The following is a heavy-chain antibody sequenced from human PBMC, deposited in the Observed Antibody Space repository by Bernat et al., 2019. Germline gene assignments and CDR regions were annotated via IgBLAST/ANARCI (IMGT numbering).Heavy chain of an antibody. CDR2: INHSGST. J-gene: IGHJ4*02. CDR1: GGSFSGYY. CDR3: ARGTPNTFSTRITMVRGVGGRFDY. Sequence: QVQLQQWGAGLLKPSETLSLTCAVYGGSFSGYYWSWIRQPPGKGLEWIGEINHSGSTNYNPSLKSRVTISVDTSKNQFSLKLSSVTAADTAVYYCARGTPNTFSTRITMVRGVGGRFDYWGQGTLVTVSS. D-gene: IGHD3-10*01. V-gene: IGHV4-34*01.